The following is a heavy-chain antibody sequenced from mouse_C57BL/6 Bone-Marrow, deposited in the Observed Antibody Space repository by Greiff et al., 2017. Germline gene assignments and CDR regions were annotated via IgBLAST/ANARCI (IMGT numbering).Heavy chain of an antibody. V-gene: IGHV1-80*01. J-gene: IGHJ4*01. CDR2: IYPGDGDT. Sequence: VQLQQSGAELVKPGASVKISCKASGYAFSSYWMNWVKQRPGKGLEWIGQIYPGDGDTNYNRKFKGKATLTADKSSSPASMQLSSLTSEDSAVYFCESLLITTMDYWGQGTSVTVSS. D-gene: IGHD1-1*01. CDR1: GYAFSSYW. CDR3: ESLLITTMDY.